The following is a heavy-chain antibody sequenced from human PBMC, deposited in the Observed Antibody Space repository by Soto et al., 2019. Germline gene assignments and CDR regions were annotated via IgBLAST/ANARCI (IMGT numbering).Heavy chain of an antibody. CDR2: IKYDGTEK. D-gene: IGHD7-27*01. J-gene: IGHJ4*02. CDR3: ARSNNFDY. Sequence: EVQLVESGGGLVQTGGSLRLSCAASGFTFPDFWMNWVRQTSGKGLEWVAAIKYDGTEKHSVDSVEGRFTISRDNAKNTLYLQMSSLRAGDTAVYYCARSNNFDYWGQGTLVTVSS. V-gene: IGHV3-7*01. CDR1: GFTFPDFW.